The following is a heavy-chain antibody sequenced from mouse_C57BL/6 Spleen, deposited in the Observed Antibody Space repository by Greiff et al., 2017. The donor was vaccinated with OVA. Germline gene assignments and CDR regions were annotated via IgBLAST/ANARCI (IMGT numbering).Heavy chain of an antibody. V-gene: IGHV3-6*01. CDR2: ISYDGSN. CDR3: ATAYYSNYGAMDY. D-gene: IGHD2-5*01. Sequence: EVQLVESGPGLVKPSQSLSLTCSVTGYSITSGYYWNWIRQFPGNKLEWMGYISYDGSNNYNPSLKNRISITRDTSKNQFFLKLNSVTTEDTATYYCATAYYSNYGAMDYWGQGTSVTVSS. CDR1: GYSITSGYY. J-gene: IGHJ4*01.